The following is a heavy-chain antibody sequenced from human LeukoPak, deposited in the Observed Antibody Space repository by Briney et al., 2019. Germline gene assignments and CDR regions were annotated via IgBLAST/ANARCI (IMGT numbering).Heavy chain of an antibody. J-gene: IGHJ4*02. D-gene: IGHD2-15*01. Sequence: GGSLRLSCAASGFSFSGYGMHWVRQAPGKGLEWVSSISSSSSYIYYADSVKGRFTISRDNAKNSLYLQMNSLRAEDTAVYYCASPAAVVAATEGDYWGQGTLVTVSS. CDR2: ISSSSSYI. V-gene: IGHV3-21*01. CDR1: GFSFSGYG. CDR3: ASPAAVVAATEGDY.